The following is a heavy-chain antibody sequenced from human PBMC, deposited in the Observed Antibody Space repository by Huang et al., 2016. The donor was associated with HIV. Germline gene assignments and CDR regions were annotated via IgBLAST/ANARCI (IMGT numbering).Heavy chain of an antibody. D-gene: IGHD2-8*02. CDR3: AKGSGHFDS. V-gene: IGHV3-30*18. J-gene: IGHJ5*01. Sequence: QVWLVESGGGVVQPGRPLRLSGVGSGFSFSSYGIHWVRQALGKGLGWVAFSSYDGNGRAYAGSVKGRFSISRQNSKSTVSLQMNSLRVEDSGVYFCAKGSGHFDSWGQGTLVTVSP. CDR2: SSYDGNGR. CDR1: GFSFSSYG.